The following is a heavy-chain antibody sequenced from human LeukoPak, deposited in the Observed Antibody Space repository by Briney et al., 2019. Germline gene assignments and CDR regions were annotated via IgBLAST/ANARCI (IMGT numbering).Heavy chain of an antibody. CDR2: IKQDGSEK. J-gene: IGHJ6*02. Sequence: PGGSLRLSCTASGFTFSSYWTSWVRQAPGKGLEWVANIKQDGSEKYYVDSVKGRFTISRDNAKNSLYLQMNSLRAEDTAVYYCARDTDYYYGMDVWGQGTTVTVSS. CDR1: GFTFSSYW. D-gene: IGHD4-17*01. V-gene: IGHV3-7*01. CDR3: ARDTDYYYGMDV.